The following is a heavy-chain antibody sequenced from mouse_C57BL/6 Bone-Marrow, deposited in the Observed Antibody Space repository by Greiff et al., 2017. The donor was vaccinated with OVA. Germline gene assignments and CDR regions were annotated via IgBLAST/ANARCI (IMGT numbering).Heavy chain of an antibody. CDR3: ARTTPHYSNYEDAMDY. V-gene: IGHV1-9*01. D-gene: IGHD2-5*01. J-gene: IGHJ4*01. Sequence: QVQLQQSGAELMKPGASVKLSCKATGYTFTGYWIEWVKQRPGHGLEWIGEILPGSGSTNYNEKFKGKATFTADTSSNTAYMQLSSLTTGDSAIYYCARTTPHYSNYEDAMDYWGQGTSVTVSS. CDR1: GYTFTGYW. CDR2: ILPGSGST.